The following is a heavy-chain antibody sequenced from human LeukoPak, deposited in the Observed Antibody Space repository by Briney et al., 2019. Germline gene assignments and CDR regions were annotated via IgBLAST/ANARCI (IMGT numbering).Heavy chain of an antibody. J-gene: IGHJ4*02. CDR3: TRGSYGDHDY. CDR2: ISVNSDHK. CDR1: GFTFSSYT. D-gene: IGHD4-17*01. V-gene: IGHV3-21*01. Sequence: PGGSLRLSCAASGFTFSSYTMNWVRQAPGKGLEWVSSISVNSDHKPYADSVKGRFTISRDNAKNSLYLQMNSLGVDDTAVYYCTRGSYGDHDYWGQGSLVAVSS.